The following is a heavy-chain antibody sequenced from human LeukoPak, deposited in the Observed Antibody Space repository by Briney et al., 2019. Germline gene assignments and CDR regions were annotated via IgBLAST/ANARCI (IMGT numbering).Heavy chain of an antibody. CDR2: IKDDGSEI. CDR1: GFNFSTYW. Sequence: PGGSLRLSCTASGFNFSTYWMTWVRQVPGKGLEWVANIKDDGSEIYYVDAVKGRFSISRDNAKNSLYLQMNSLRAEDTAVYYCARVGQGVGNRLDYWGQGTLVTVSS. CDR3: ARVGQGVGNRLDY. J-gene: IGHJ4*02. V-gene: IGHV3-7*01.